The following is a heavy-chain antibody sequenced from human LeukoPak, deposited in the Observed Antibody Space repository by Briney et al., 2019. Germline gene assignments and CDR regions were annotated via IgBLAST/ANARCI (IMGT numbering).Heavy chain of an antibody. CDR3: ARRPVVSAAIWGYENSHP. CDR2: INHSGST. J-gene: IGHJ5*02. V-gene: IGHV4-34*01. CDR1: GGSFSGYY. Sequence: KPSETLSLTCAVYGGSFSGYYWSWIRQPPGKGLEWIGEINHSGSTNYNPSLKSRVTISVDTSKNQFSLKLSSVTAADKAVYYWARRPVVSAAIWGYENSHPWGQGTLVTVSS. D-gene: IGHD2-2*01.